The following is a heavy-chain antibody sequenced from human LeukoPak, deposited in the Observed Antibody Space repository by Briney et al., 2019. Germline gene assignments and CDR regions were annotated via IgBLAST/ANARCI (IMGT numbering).Heavy chain of an antibody. J-gene: IGHJ3*02. CDR3: ARTVYHAFDI. CDR2: IYTSGST. D-gene: IGHD3-16*01. V-gene: IGHV4-61*02. CDR1: GGSISSGSYY. Sequence: SQTLSLTCTVSGGSISSGSYYWSWIRQPAGKGLEWIGSIYTSGSTNYNPSLKSRVTISVDTSKNQFSLKLSSVTAADTAVYYCARTVYHAFDIWGQGTMVTVSS.